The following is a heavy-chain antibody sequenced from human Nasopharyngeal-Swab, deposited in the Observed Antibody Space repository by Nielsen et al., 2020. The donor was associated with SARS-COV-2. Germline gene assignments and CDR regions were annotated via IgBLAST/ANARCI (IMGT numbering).Heavy chain of an antibody. Sequence: SETLPLTCTVSGGSISSGSYYWSWIRQPAGKGLEWIGRIYTSGSTNYNPSLKSRVTISVDTSKNQFSLKLSSVTAADTAVYYCARDLSVAFDYWGQGTLVTVSS. CDR1: GGSISSGSYY. V-gene: IGHV4-61*02. CDR3: ARDLSVAFDY. J-gene: IGHJ4*02. CDR2: IYTSGST. D-gene: IGHD6-19*01.